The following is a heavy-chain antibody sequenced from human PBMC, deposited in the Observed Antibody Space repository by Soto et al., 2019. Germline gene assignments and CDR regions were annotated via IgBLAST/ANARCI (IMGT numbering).Heavy chain of an antibody. CDR1: GGSLSSGGYY. V-gene: IGHV4-31*03. CDR3: AVNYYDSSGFDY. J-gene: IGHJ4*02. Sequence: SSETLSLTCTVSGGSLSSGGYYWSWIRQHPGKGLEWIGYIYYSGSTYYNPSLKSRVTISVDTSKNQFSLKLSSVTAAATAVYYCAVNYYDSSGFDYWGQGTLVTVSS. D-gene: IGHD3-22*01. CDR2: IYYSGST.